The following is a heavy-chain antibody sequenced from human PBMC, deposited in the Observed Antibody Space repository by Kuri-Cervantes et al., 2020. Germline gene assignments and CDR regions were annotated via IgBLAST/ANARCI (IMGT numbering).Heavy chain of an antibody. CDR1: GFTFSSYD. J-gene: IGHJ4*02. D-gene: IGHD1-26*01. CDR2: IGTAGDT. CDR3: ARDWYSGSYTLAD. Sequence: GGSLRLSCAASGFTFSSYDMHWVRQATGKGLEWVSAIGTAGDTYYPGSVKGRFTISRENVKNSLYLQMNSLRAGDTAVYYCARDWYSGSYTLADWGQGTLVTVSS. V-gene: IGHV3-13*01.